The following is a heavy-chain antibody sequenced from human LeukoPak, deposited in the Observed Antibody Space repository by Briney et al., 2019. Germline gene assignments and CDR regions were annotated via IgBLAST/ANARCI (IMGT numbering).Heavy chain of an antibody. J-gene: IGHJ6*03. CDR3: SAGLFSGYYGDYYYYMEV. CDR1: GFTLTSSA. V-gene: IGHV1-58*02. Sequence: GTSVKVSYQASGFTLTSSAMQWLRQARGQRLEWIGWIVVVSGNTNYSQKFQERITITREMSTSTAYMELTSLTSEDTAVEYCSAGLFSGYYGDYYYYMEVWGKGTTVTVSS. CDR2: IVVVSGNT. D-gene: IGHD3-9*01.